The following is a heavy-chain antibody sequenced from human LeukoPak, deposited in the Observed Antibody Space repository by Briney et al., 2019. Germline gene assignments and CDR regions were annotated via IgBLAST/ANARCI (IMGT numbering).Heavy chain of an antibody. CDR3: ARSARGYVLLAYYYDSSLYAFDI. V-gene: IGHV1-69*13. J-gene: IGHJ3*02. D-gene: IGHD3-22*01. Sequence: GASVKVSCKASGGTFSSYAISWVRQAPGQGLEWMGRIIPIFGTANYAQKFQGRVTITADESTSKAYMELSSLRSEDTAVYYCARSARGYVLLAYYYDSSLYAFDIWGQGTMVTLSS. CDR2: IIPIFGTA. CDR1: GGTFSSYA.